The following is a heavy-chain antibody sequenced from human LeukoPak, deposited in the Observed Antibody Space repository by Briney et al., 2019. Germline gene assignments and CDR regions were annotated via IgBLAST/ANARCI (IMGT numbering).Heavy chain of an antibody. CDR3: ARSDVAGYYDFWSGYQQGASFDY. CDR1: GGSFSGYY. D-gene: IGHD3-3*01. J-gene: IGHJ4*02. V-gene: IGHV4-34*01. CDR2: INHSGST. Sequence: SETLSLTCAVYGGSFSGYYWSWIRQPPGKGLEWIGEINHSGSTNYNPSLKSRVTISVDTSKNQFSLKLSSVTAADTAVYYCARSDVAGYYDFWSGYQQGASFDYWGQGTLVTVSS.